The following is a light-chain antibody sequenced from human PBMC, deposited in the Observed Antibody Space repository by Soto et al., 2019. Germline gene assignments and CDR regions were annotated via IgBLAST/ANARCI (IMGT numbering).Light chain of an antibody. CDR3: QQYAGSPPRT. V-gene: IGKV3-20*01. Sequence: EIVLTQSPGTLSLSPGERASLSCRASQSVSSSYLAWYQQKPGQAPRLLIYGASSRATGIPDRFSGSGSGTDFALTISRLELEDFAVYYCQQYAGSPPRTFGQGTKGEIK. CDR1: QSVSSSY. CDR2: GAS. J-gene: IGKJ1*01.